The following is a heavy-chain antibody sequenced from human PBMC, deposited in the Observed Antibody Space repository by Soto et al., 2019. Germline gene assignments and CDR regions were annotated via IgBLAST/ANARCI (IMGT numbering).Heavy chain of an antibody. Sequence: QVQLQESGPGLVKPSQTLSLTCTVSGGSISSGGYYWSWIRQHPGKGLEWIGYIYYSGSTYYNPSLKSRVTISVDTSKNQFSLKLSSVTAADTAVYYCARAELERPDWAYYYYGMDVWGQGTTVTVSS. CDR3: ARAELERPDWAYYYYGMDV. V-gene: IGHV4-31*03. J-gene: IGHJ6*02. CDR1: GGSISSGGYY. CDR2: IYYSGST. D-gene: IGHD1-1*01.